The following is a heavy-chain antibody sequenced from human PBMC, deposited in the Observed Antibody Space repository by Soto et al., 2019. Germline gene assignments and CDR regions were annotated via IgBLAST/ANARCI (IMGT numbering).Heavy chain of an antibody. J-gene: IGHJ4*02. Sequence: PGRSLRLSCAASGTAFISDAMSWVRQAPGKGMELVTAISGSGGSTYYAVSVKGRFTISIDNDKKSLYLQMNSLRAEDTAVYYCSTPPMSLAAAARSDYWGQGNLATVSS. D-gene: IGHD6-13*01. CDR2: ISGSGGST. V-gene: IGHV3-23*01. CDR3: STPPMSLAAAARSDY. CDR1: GTAFISDA.